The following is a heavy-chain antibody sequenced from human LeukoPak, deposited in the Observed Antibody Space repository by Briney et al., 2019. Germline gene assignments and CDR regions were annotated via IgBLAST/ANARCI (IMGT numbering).Heavy chain of an antibody. D-gene: IGHD1-14*01. CDR1: GGTFSSYA. CDR2: IIPIFGTA. Sequence: WASVKVSCKASGGTFSSYAISWVRQAPGQGLEWMGGIIPIFGTANYAQKFQGRVTITADESTSTAYMELSSLTSEDTAVYYCAEEDNPGDAFDIWGQGTMVTVSS. J-gene: IGHJ3*02. V-gene: IGHV1-69*13. CDR3: AEEDNPGDAFDI.